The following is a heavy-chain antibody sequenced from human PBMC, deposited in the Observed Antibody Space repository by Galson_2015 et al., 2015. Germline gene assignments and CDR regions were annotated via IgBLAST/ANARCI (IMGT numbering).Heavy chain of an antibody. Sequence: SLRLSCAASGFTFSNYGMHRVRQAPGKGLEWVAVISYDGSDKYYADSVKGRFTISRDDSKNTLYLQMNSLRVEDSAVYYCAKDLTGGFPIDYWGQGTLVTVSS. J-gene: IGHJ4*02. D-gene: IGHD4-23*01. V-gene: IGHV3-30*18. CDR2: ISYDGSDK. CDR1: GFTFSNYG. CDR3: AKDLTGGFPIDY.